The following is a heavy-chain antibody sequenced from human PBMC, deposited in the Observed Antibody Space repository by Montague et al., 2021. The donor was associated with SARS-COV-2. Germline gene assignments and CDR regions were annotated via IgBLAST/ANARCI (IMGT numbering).Heavy chain of an antibody. V-gene: IGHV4-39*02. CDR3: AREVGRGYSGYEGEY. J-gene: IGHJ4*02. Sequence: SETLSLTCTVSGGSISSSSHYWGWIRQPPGKGLEWIGSIYYSGSTYYSPSLKSRVTISVDTSKNQFSLKLSSVTAADTAVYYCAREVGRGYSGYEGEYWGQGTLVTVSS. CDR2: IYYSGST. D-gene: IGHD5-12*01. CDR1: GGSISSSSHY.